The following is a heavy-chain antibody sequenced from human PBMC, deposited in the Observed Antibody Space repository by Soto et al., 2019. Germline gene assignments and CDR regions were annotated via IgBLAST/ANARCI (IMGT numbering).Heavy chain of an antibody. D-gene: IGHD2-2*01. CDR2: IIPFLGIA. CDR1: GGTFSSYT. J-gene: IGHJ4*02. Sequence: GASVKVSCKASGGTFSSYTISWVRQAPGQGLEWMGRIIPFLGIANYAQKFQGRVTITADKSTSTAYMELSSLRSEDTAVYYCASPPPGYFSSARCYSYFHYWGQGTLVTVSS. CDR3: ASPPPGYFSSARCYSYFHY. V-gene: IGHV1-69*02.